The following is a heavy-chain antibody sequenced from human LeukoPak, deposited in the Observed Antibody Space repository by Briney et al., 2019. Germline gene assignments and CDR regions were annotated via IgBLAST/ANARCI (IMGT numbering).Heavy chain of an antibody. CDR2: IYYSGST. J-gene: IGHJ4*02. CDR1: GDSISSYY. Sequence: SSETLSLTCTVSGDSISSYYWSWIRQPPGKGLEWIGYIYYSGSTNYNPSLKSRVTISVDTSKNQFSLKLSSVTAADTAVYYCASSQIGVRGVILFDYWGQGTLVTVSS. D-gene: IGHD3-10*01. CDR3: ASSQIGVRGVILFDY. V-gene: IGHV4-59*01.